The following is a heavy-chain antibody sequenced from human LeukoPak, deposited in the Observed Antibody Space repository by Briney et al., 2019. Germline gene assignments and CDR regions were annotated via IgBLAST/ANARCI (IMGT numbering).Heavy chain of an antibody. V-gene: IGHV3-15*01. CDR1: GITFTNAW. J-gene: IGHJ4*02. CDR3: TSTLGY. Sequence: PGGSLRLSCAASGITFTNAWMTWVRQAPGKGLEWVGRIKSKTNGGTADYAAPVKGRFTISRDDSENTLYLQMNSLKTEDTAVYYCTSTLGYWGRGTLVTVSS. CDR2: IKSKTNGGTA. D-gene: IGHD2/OR15-2a*01.